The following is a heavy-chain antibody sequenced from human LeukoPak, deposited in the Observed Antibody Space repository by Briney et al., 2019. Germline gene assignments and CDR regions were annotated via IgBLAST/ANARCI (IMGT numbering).Heavy chain of an antibody. J-gene: IGHJ3*01. V-gene: IGHV4-61*08. CDR2: MHYSGTT. CDR3: ATPSSGYKIDAFDV. D-gene: IGHD3-22*01. CDR1: GGSISGGSISGYH. Sequence: SETLSLTCSVSGGSISGGSISGYHWSWIRQPPGKGLELIAYMHYSGTTHYNPSLKSRVSISVDTSRKQISLELTSVTAADTAVYYCATPSSGYKIDAFDVWGQGTVVAVAS.